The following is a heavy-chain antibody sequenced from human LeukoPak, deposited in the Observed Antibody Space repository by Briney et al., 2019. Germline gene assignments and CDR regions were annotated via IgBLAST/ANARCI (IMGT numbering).Heavy chain of an antibody. V-gene: IGHV3-30-3*01. D-gene: IGHD6-25*01. CDR1: GFTFSSYA. CDR3: ASQEQRLLDY. Sequence: GRSLRLSCAASGFTFSSYAMHWVRQAPGKGLEWVAVISYDGSNKYYADSVKGRFTISRDNSKNTLYLQMNSLRAEDTAVHYCASQEQRLLDYWGQGTLVTVSS. CDR2: ISYDGSNK. J-gene: IGHJ4*02.